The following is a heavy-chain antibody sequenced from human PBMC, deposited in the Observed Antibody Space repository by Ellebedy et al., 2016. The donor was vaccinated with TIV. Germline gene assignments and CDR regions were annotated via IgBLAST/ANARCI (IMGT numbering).Heavy chain of an antibody. Sequence: PGGSLRLSCAASGFTLNTYAMSWVRQAPGKGLEWVSSISGTGGSTWYADSVQGRFTISRDNSKNTLSLQMNSLRADDTAVYYCARGHVDVVPTTYFDFWGQGTLVTVSS. D-gene: IGHD5-12*01. V-gene: IGHV3-23*01. CDR2: ISGTGGST. CDR3: ARGHVDVVPTTYFDF. CDR1: GFTLNTYA. J-gene: IGHJ4*02.